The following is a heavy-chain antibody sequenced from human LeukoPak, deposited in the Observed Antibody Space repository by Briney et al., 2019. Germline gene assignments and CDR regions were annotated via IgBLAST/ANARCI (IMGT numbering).Heavy chain of an antibody. J-gene: IGHJ4*02. CDR2: IWYDGSNK. CDR3: ARDRLGYYDSDY. CDR1: GFTFTSYG. Sequence: GRSLRLSCAASGFTFTSYGMHWVRQAPGKGLEWVAVIWYDGSNKYYADSVKGRFTISRDNSKNTLYLQMNSLRAEDTAVYYCARDRLGYYDSDYWGQGTLVTVSS. D-gene: IGHD3-22*01. V-gene: IGHV3-33*01.